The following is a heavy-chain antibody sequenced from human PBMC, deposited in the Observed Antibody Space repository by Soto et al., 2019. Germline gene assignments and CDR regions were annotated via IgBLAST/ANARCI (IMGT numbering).Heavy chain of an antibody. CDR3: AKAHKRSRSWYSNFDY. V-gene: IGHV3-9*01. Sequence: GGSLRLSCAASGFTFDDYAMHWVRQAPGKGLEWVSGISWNSGSIGYADSVKGRFTISRDNAKKSLYLQMNSLRAEDTALYYCAKAHKRSRSWYSNFDYWGQGTLVTVSS. J-gene: IGHJ4*02. CDR2: ISWNSGSI. CDR1: GFTFDDYA. D-gene: IGHD6-13*01.